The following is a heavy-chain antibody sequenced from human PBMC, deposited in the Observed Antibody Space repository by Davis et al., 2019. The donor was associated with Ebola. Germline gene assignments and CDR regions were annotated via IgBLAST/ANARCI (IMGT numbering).Heavy chain of an antibody. CDR3: AKGPTRSGYY. V-gene: IGHV3-74*01. CDR1: GFTFSSYS. CDR2: INRDESGT. D-gene: IGHD6-19*01. J-gene: IGHJ4*02. Sequence: HTGGSLRLSCAASGFTFSSYSMNWVRQAPGKGLVWVSRINRDESGTTYADSVKGRFTISRDNSQNTLYLQMTGLRAEDTAIYYCAKGPTRSGYYWGQGTLVTVSS.